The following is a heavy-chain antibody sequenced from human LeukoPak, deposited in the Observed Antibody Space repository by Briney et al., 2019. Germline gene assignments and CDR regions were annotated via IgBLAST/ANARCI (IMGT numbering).Heavy chain of an antibody. D-gene: IGHD6-13*01. CDR3: ARGAYSSSWLNFDY. J-gene: IGHJ4*02. CDR2: ISGTGGST. V-gene: IGHV3-23*01. CDR1: GFTFSTYA. Sequence: SGGSLRLSCAASGFTFSTYAMTWVRQAPGKGLEWVPLISGTGGSTYYADSVKGRFTISRDNSKNTLYLQMNSLRAEDTAVYYCARGAYSSSWLNFDYWGQGTLVTVSS.